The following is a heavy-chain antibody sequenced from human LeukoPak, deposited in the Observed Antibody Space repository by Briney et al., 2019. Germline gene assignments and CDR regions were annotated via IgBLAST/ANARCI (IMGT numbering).Heavy chain of an antibody. J-gene: IGHJ5*02. Sequence: GGSLRLSCAASGFTFSDYYMSWIRQAPGKGLEWVSYISSSGSTIYYADSVKGRFTISRDNAKNSLYLQMNSLRAEDTAVYYCPAMVRGVRGWFDPWGQGTLVTVSS. CDR2: ISSSGSTI. D-gene: IGHD3-10*01. CDR3: PAMVRGVRGWFDP. V-gene: IGHV3-11*01. CDR1: GFTFSDYY.